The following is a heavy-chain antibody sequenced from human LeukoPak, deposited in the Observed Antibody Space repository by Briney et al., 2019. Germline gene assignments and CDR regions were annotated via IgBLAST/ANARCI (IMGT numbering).Heavy chain of an antibody. D-gene: IGHD3-22*01. Sequence: GASVKVSCKASGYTFTSYYMHWVRQAPGQGLEWMGIINPSGGSTSYAQKFQGRVTMTRDTSTSTVYMELSSLRSEDTAVYYCARGPSWRGDSSVFCDYWGQGTLVTVSS. CDR2: INPSGGST. CDR3: ARGPSWRGDSSVFCDY. J-gene: IGHJ4*02. V-gene: IGHV1-46*01. CDR1: GYTFTSYY.